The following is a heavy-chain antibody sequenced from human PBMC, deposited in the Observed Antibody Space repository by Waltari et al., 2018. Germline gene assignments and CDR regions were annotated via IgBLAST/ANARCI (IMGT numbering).Heavy chain of an antibody. J-gene: IGHJ4*02. D-gene: IGHD2-2*01. CDR3: AKDPTAVPYEYFDY. CDR2: ISGSGGST. Sequence: VQLLDSGGGLVQPGGSLRLSCAASGFTFSSYAMTWVPPAPGKGLEWVSAISGSGGSTYYADSVKGRFTISRDNSKNTLYLQMNSLRAEDTAVYYCAKDPTAVPYEYFDYWGQGTLVTVSS. V-gene: IGHV3-23*01. CDR1: GFTFSSYA.